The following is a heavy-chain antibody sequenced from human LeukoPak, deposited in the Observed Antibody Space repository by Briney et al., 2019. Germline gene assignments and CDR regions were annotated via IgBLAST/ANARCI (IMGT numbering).Heavy chain of an antibody. V-gene: IGHV4-61*02. J-gene: IGHJ3*02. CDR2: IHTSGSA. CDR3: ARSYCGGDCYAPNDAFDI. D-gene: IGHD2-21*01. CDR1: GGSITSGSYY. Sequence: SETLSLTCTVSGGSITSGSYYWTWVRQPAGKGLEWIGRIHTSGSAKYNPSLESRVTMSIDTSKNQFSLKLSSVTAADTAVYYCARSYCGGDCYAPNDAFDIWGQGTMVTVSS.